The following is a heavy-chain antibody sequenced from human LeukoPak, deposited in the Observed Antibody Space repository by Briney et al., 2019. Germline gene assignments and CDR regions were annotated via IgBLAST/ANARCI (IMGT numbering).Heavy chain of an antibody. Sequence: RGSLRLSCAASGFSFSSYPMSWVRQAPGKGLEWVSGLSRSGDSTTFADSVRGRFTISRDNFKKTLYLQMNSLRDEDTAIYYCAKDLTIFGLGSAFDHWGQGTLVTVSS. J-gene: IGHJ4*02. CDR3: AKDLTIFGLGSAFDH. D-gene: IGHD3-3*01. V-gene: IGHV3-23*01. CDR1: GFSFSSYP. CDR2: LSRSGDST.